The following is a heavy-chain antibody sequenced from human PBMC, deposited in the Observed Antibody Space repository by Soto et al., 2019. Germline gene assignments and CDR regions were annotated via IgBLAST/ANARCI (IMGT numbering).Heavy chain of an antibody. CDR3: ARVDSRYSSSWYGRWNGFDY. J-gene: IGHJ4*02. V-gene: IGHV3-23*01. CDR1: GFTFSIYA. D-gene: IGHD6-13*01. Sequence: PGGSLRLSCAASGFTFSIYAMSWVRQAPGKGLEWVSLIGPSGGSTYYADSVKGRFTISRDNAKNTLYLQMNSLRAEDTAVYYCARVDSRYSSSWYGRWNGFDYWGQGTLVTVSS. CDR2: IGPSGGST.